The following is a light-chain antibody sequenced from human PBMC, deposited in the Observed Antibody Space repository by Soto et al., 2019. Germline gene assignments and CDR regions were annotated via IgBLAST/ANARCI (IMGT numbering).Light chain of an antibody. CDR1: QSVLYSPNNKNY. Sequence: DIVMTQSPDSLAVSLGERATINCKSSQSVLYSPNNKNYLAWYQQKPGQPPKLLIYWASTRESGVPDRFSGSGSGTDFTLTISSLQAEDVAVYYCQQYSSPPTFGQGTKLEIK. J-gene: IGKJ2*01. CDR3: QQYSSPPT. CDR2: WAS. V-gene: IGKV4-1*01.